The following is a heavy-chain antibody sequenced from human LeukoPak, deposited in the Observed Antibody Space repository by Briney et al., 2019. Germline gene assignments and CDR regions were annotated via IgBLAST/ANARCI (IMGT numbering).Heavy chain of an antibody. CDR1: GGSFSGYY. J-gene: IGHJ3*02. D-gene: IGHD6-13*01. CDR3: ARDLWYHAFDI. V-gene: IGHV4-34*01. Sequence: SETLSLTCAVYGGSFSGYYWSWIRQPPGKGLEWIGEIYHSGSTNYNPSLKSRVTISVDKSKNQFSLKLSSVTAADTAVYYCARDLWYHAFDIWGQGSMVTVSS. CDR2: IYHSGST.